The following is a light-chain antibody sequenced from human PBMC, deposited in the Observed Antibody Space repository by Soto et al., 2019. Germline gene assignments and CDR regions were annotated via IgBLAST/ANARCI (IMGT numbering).Light chain of an antibody. J-gene: IGKJ2*01. CDR2: AAS. V-gene: IGKV1-39*01. Sequence: DIQMTQSTSSLSASVGDRVTITCRASQSISSYLNWYQQKPGKAPKLLIYAASSLQSGVPSRFSGSGSGTDFTLTISSLQPEEFATYYCQQSYSTPLYTFGQGTKLEIK. CDR3: QQSYSTPLYT. CDR1: QSISSY.